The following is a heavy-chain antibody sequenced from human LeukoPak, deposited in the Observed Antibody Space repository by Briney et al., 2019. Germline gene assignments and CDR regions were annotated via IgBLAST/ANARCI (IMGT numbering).Heavy chain of an antibody. V-gene: IGHV3-23*01. Sequence: GGSLRLSCAASGFTFSSYAMSWVRQAPGKGLEWVSAISGSGGSTYYADSVKGRFTISRDNSKNTLYLQTNSLRAEDTAVYYCANLIRWNWFDPWGQGTLVTVSS. J-gene: IGHJ5*02. CDR1: GFTFSSYA. CDR2: ISGSGGST. D-gene: IGHD3-22*01. CDR3: ANLIRWNWFDP.